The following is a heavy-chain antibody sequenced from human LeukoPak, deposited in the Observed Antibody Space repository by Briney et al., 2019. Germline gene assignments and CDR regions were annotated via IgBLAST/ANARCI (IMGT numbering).Heavy chain of an antibody. CDR2: IRYDGNNE. Sequence: PGGSLRLSCAASGFSFSSYGMHWVRQAPGKGLEWVAFIRYDGNNEYYPDSVKGRFTISRDNSKNTLFLQMNSLRAEDTAVYYCARDFPSSSSSSLFLRIMENWFDPWGQGTLVTVSS. CDR1: GFSFSSYG. CDR3: ARDFPSSSSSSLFLRIMENWFDP. D-gene: IGHD6-13*01. J-gene: IGHJ5*02. V-gene: IGHV3-30*02.